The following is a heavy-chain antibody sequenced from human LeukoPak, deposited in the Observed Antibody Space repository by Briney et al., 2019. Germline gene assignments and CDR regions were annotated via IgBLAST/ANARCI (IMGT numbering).Heavy chain of an antibody. Sequence: SSETLSLTCTVSGGSISSYYWSWIRQPPGKGLEWIGYIYYSGSTNYNPSLKSRVTISVDTSKNQFSLKLSSVTAADTAVYYCARDDGYKVDYWGQGTLVTVSS. D-gene: IGHD5-24*01. CDR1: GGSISSYY. V-gene: IGHV4-59*01. CDR2: IYYSGST. CDR3: ARDDGYKVDY. J-gene: IGHJ4*02.